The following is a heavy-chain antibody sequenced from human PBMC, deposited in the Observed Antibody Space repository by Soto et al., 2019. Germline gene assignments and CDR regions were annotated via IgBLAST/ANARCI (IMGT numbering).Heavy chain of an antibody. CDR3: AREVTYGGGSFSLGL. V-gene: IGHV1-2*02. CDR1: GYFFTSYY. D-gene: IGHD3-10*01. CDR2: INPNNGGT. Sequence: QVQLVQSGAEVEKPGASVKVSCKTSGYFFTSYYIHWVRQAPGQGLEWMGWINPNNGGTNSAQKFQTRVTLHSDTSINTADMEITSLRSDDTALYYCAREVTYGGGSFSLGLWGQGALVNVSS. J-gene: IGHJ4*02.